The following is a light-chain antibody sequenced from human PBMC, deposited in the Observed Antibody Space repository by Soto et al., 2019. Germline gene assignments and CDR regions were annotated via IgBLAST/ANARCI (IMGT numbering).Light chain of an antibody. CDR3: LQYSSHSWT. CDR2: DAS. V-gene: IGKV1-5*01. J-gene: IGKJ1*01. CDR1: RTISDW. Sequence: DIQMNKSPSSLSPSVGDRVTITCLSSRTISDWLAWYQQKPGKAPELLIFDASNLKSGVSSRFSGSGSGTEFTLTISRLQPDDVATYYCLQYSSHSWTFGQGTKVDIK.